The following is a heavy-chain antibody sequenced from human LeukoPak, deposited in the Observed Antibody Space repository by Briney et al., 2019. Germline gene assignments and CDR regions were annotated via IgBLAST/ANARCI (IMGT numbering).Heavy chain of an antibody. V-gene: IGHV3-30-3*01. D-gene: IGHD3-22*01. J-gene: IGHJ4*02. CDR2: ISYDGSNK. CDR3: ARDIGYYDESVDY. CDR1: GFTFSSYA. Sequence: GGSLRLSCAASGFTFSSYAMHWVRQAPGKGLEWVAVISYDGSNKYYADSVKGRFTISRDNSKNTLYLQMTSLRAEDTAVYYCARDIGYYDESVDYWGQGTLVTVSS.